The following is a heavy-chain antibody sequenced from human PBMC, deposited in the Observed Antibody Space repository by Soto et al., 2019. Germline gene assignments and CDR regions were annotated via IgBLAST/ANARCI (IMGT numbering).Heavy chain of an antibody. CDR2: IVVGSGST. V-gene: IGHV1-58*01. D-gene: IGHD3-3*02. J-gene: IGHJ4*02. CDR3: AADDMATFI. Sequence: GASVKVSCKASGFTFPNSAVQWVRQARGQRLEWIGWIVVGSGSTNSAQKFQERVTFTRDMSTSTVYMELSSLKSEDTAVYYCAADDMATFIWGQGSLVTVSS. CDR1: GFTFPNSA.